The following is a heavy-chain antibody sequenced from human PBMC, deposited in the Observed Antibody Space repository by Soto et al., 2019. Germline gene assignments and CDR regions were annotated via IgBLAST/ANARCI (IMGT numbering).Heavy chain of an antibody. Sequence: GGSLRLSCAASGFTFSSYGMHWVRQAPGKGLEWVAVIWYDGSNKYYADSVKGRFTISRDNSKNTLYLQMNSLRAEDTAVYYCARSRWGSSLTYYFDYWGQGTLVTVSS. J-gene: IGHJ4*02. CDR3: ARSRWGSSLTYYFDY. CDR2: IWYDGSNK. CDR1: GFTFSSYG. V-gene: IGHV3-33*01. D-gene: IGHD6-6*01.